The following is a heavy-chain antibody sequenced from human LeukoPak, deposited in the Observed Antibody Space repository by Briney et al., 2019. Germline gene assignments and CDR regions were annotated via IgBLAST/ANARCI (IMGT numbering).Heavy chain of an antibody. CDR3: AKGWELLSAFDS. Sequence: GRSLRLSCAGTGFAFDDCAMHWVRQAPGKGLEWVSGISRNSGSMGYADSVKGRFTISRDNGKKSLYLQMNSLRSEDTVLYYCAKGWELLSAFDSWGQGTLVTVSS. J-gene: IGHJ4*02. CDR2: ISRNSGSM. D-gene: IGHD1-26*01. V-gene: IGHV3-9*01. CDR1: GFAFDDCA.